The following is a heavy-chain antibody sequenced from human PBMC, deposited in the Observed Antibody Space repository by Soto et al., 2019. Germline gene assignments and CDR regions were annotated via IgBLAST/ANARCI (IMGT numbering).Heavy chain of an antibody. CDR3: PRPPSYISNWYYCDR. D-gene: IGHD1-20*01. CDR2: ISTKSGGT. V-gene: IGHV1-2*02. CDR1: GYPFTGYY. J-gene: IGHJ4*02. Sequence: ASVKVSCKASGYPFTGYYMHWVRQAPGQGFAWMGRISTKSGGTNYAKKFEGRVTMTWDTSLKPAYMELRSHTTADTAGYYCPRPPSYISNWYYCDRWGQRSLVAVAS.